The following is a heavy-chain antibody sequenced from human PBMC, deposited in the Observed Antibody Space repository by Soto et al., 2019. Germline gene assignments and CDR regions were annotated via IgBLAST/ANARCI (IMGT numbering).Heavy chain of an antibody. CDR1: GFPFSSYG. CDR2: ISGSDGTT. J-gene: IGHJ5*02. CDR3: AKDVAFQSGYYSGRHHFAP. Sequence: GGSLRLSCAASGFPFSSYGMNWVRQAPGKXLEWVSAISGSDGTTHYADSVRGRFTISRDNSNNTVFLQMNRLRVEDTGLYYSAKDVAFQSGYYSGRHHFAPWGQGALVTVSS. D-gene: IGHD3-3*01. V-gene: IGHV3-23*01.